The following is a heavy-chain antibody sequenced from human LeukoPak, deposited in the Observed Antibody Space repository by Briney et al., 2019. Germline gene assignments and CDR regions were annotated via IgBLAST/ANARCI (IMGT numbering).Heavy chain of an antibody. CDR3: ARFTDYYDSSGRDY. J-gene: IGHJ4*02. CDR2: INHRGDDT. D-gene: IGHD3-22*01. Sequence: ASVKVSCKASGYTLTNFYMHWVRQAPGQGLEWMGIINHRGDDTKYAQKFQGRVTMTRNTSTSTVQMELSSLKSEDTAVYYCARFTDYYDSSGRDYWGQGTLVTVSS. V-gene: IGHV1-46*01. CDR1: GYTLTNFY.